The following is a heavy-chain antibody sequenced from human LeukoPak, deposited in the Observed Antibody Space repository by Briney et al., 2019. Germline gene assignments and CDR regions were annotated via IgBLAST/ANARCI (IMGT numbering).Heavy chain of an antibody. CDR1: GGSISSGDYY. CDR3: ARDLIRDFWSGYYGNY. J-gene: IGHJ4*02. Sequence: PSETLSLTCTVSGGSISSGDYYWSWLRQPPGKGLVWIGYIYYSGSTYYNPSLKSRVTISVDTSKNQFSLKLSSVTAADTAVYYCARDLIRDFWSGYYGNYWGQGTLVTVSS. D-gene: IGHD3-3*01. CDR2: IYYSGST. V-gene: IGHV4-30-4*08.